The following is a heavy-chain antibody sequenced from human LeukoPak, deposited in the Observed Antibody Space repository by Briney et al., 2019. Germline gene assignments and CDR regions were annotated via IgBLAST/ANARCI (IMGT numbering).Heavy chain of an antibody. D-gene: IGHD5-12*01. CDR1: GFTFDDYA. J-gene: IGHJ3*02. CDR2: ISWNSGSI. CDR3: AKELRLGAFDI. V-gene: IGHV3-9*03. Sequence: GGSLRLSCAASGFTFDDYAMHWVRQAPGKGLEWVSGISWNSGSIGYADSVKGRFTISRDNAKNSLYLQMNSLRAEDMALYYCAKELRLGAFDIWGQGTMVTVSS.